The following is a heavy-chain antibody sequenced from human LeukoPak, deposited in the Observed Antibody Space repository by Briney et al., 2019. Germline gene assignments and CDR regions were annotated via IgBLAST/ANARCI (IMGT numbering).Heavy chain of an antibody. CDR2: IYWNDDK. D-gene: IGHD3-10*01. V-gene: IGHV2-5*01. J-gene: IGHJ4*02. CDR3: AHTRMVRGVPYFDY. Sequence: SGPTLVNPTQPLTLTCTFSGFSLSTSGVGVGWIRQPPGKALEWLALIYWNDDKRYSPSLKSRLTITKDTSKNQVVLTMTNMDPVDTATYYCAHTRMVRGVPYFDYWGQGTLVTVSS. CDR1: GFSLSTSGVG.